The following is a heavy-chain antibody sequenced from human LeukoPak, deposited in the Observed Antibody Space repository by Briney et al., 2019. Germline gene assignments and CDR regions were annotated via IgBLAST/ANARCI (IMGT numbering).Heavy chain of an antibody. J-gene: IGHJ6*02. CDR3: ARDLWPPKSSSTILGYGMDV. CDR2: IIPTLGIA. V-gene: IGHV1-69*04. CDR1: GGTFSSYA. D-gene: IGHD2-2*01. Sequence: ASVKVSCKASGGTFSSYAISWVRQAPGQGLEWMGRIIPTLGIANYAQKFQGRVTITADKSTSTAYMELSSLRSEDTAVYYCARDLWPPKSSSTILGYGMDVWGQGTTVTVSS.